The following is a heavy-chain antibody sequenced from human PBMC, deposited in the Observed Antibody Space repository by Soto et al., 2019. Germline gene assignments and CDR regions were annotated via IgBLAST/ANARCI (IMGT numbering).Heavy chain of an antibody. CDR3: AKDAVYNDGLWLVSD. Sequence: PGGSLRLSCAACGFTFSSYAMSWVRQAPGKGLEWVSAISGSGGSTYYADSVKGRFTISRDNSKNTVHLQMNSLRAEDTAMYYCAKDAVYNDGLWLVSDWGQGTLVTVSS. D-gene: IGHD2-21*01. J-gene: IGHJ4*02. CDR1: GFTFSSYA. V-gene: IGHV3-23*01. CDR2: ISGSGGST.